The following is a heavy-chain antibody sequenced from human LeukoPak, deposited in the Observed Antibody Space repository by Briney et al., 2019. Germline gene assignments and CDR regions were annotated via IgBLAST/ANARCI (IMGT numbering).Heavy chain of an antibody. CDR3: ARVQGSSGPGIFDY. CDR1: GFTFSSYW. D-gene: IGHD6-19*01. Sequence: HPGGSLRLSCAASGFTFSSYWMSWVRQAPGKGLEWVANIKQDGSEKYYVDSVKGRFTISRDNAKNSLYLQMNSLRAEDTAVYYCARVQGSSGPGIFDYWGQGTPVAVSS. V-gene: IGHV3-7*01. J-gene: IGHJ4*02. CDR2: IKQDGSEK.